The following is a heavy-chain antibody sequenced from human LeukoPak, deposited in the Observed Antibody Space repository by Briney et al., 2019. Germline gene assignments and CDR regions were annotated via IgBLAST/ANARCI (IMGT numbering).Heavy chain of an antibody. CDR1: GFTFSSYA. Sequence: PGGSLRLSCAASGFTFSSYAISWVRQAPGKGLEWVSAISGSGGSTYYADSVKGRSTISRDNSKNTLYLQMNSLRSEDTAVYYCASQVITMVRGAPPWYFDYWGQGTLVTVSS. CDR2: ISGSGGST. V-gene: IGHV3-23*01. CDR3: ASQVITMVRGAPPWYFDY. D-gene: IGHD3-10*01. J-gene: IGHJ4*02.